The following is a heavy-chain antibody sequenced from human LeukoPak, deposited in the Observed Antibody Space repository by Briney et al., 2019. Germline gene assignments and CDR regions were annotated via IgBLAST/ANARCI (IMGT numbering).Heavy chain of an antibody. J-gene: IGHJ4*02. CDR1: DGSITNSNYY. Sequence: PSETLSLTCTVSDGSITNSNYYWGWIRQPPGKGLEWIVSIYYSGSTYYNPSLKSRVTISVDTSNKQFSLKLSSVPAADTAVYYCARHVGSGTYFAYWGQGTLVTVSS. D-gene: IGHD3-10*01. CDR2: IYYSGST. V-gene: IGHV4-39*01. CDR3: ARHVGSGTYFAY.